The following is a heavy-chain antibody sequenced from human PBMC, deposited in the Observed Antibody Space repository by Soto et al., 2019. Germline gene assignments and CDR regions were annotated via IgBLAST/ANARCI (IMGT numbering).Heavy chain of an antibody. J-gene: IGHJ4*02. CDR2: IYPGDSNI. D-gene: IGHD6-6*01. V-gene: IGHV5-51*01. Sequence: GESLKISCKVSGYSFSSHWIGWLRQMPGKGLEWMGIIYPGDSNIRYSPSFEGQIDMSADRSTNTAYLRLSRLKASDTATYYCARHLDEYSSASGFDYWGQGTLVTVFS. CDR3: ARHLDEYSSASGFDY. CDR1: GYSFSSHW.